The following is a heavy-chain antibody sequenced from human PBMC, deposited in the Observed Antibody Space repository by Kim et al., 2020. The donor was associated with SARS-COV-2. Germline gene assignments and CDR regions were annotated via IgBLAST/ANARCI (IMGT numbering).Heavy chain of an antibody. Sequence: GESLKISCKGSGYSFSKYWISWVRQTPGKGLEWMGRIDSSDSYSDYSPSFQGQVSFSADRSTSTAYLHCSSLKASDTALYYCSKHKYTYSDIGRYDSWG. D-gene: IGHD2-21*01. J-gene: IGHJ5*01. CDR1: GYSFSKYW. CDR2: IDSSDSYS. CDR3: SKHKYTYSDIGRYDS. V-gene: IGHV5-10-1*04.